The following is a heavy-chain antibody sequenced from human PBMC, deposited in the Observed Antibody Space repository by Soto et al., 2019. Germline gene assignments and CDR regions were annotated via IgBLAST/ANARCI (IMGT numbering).Heavy chain of an antibody. CDR1: GASISYGGFS. J-gene: IGHJ4*02. Sequence: SETLSLTCTVSGASISYGGFSWSWIRQSPGKGLEWIGYISHLENTYLHPSFKSRLTMSIDRTRNRFSLKLSSVTAADMAVYYCARGGGYDSFDYWGQGVLVTVSA. V-gene: IGHV4-30-2*06. CDR3: ARGGGYDSFDY. CDR2: ISHLENT. D-gene: IGHD5-12*01.